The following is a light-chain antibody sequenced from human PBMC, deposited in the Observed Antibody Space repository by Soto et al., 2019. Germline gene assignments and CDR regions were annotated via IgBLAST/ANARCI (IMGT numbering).Light chain of an antibody. CDR3: QQSYSVPR. Sequence: DIQMTQSPSSLSASVGDRVTITCRASRSISNYLNWYQQKSGKAPRLLIYAASSLQTGVPSRFSGTGAGTAFTLTITSLQPEDSATNYCQQSYSVPRFGQGTRVDLK. V-gene: IGKV1-39*01. J-gene: IGKJ1*01. CDR1: RSISNY. CDR2: AAS.